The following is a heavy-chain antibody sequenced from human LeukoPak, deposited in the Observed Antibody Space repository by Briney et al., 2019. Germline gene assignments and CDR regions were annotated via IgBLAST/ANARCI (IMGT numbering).Heavy chain of an antibody. CDR3: AIMRYDSHAPFDY. D-gene: IGHD2-15*01. J-gene: IGHJ4*02. V-gene: IGHV5-51*01. Sequence: GESLKISCKGSGYSFTSYWIGWVRQMPGKGLEWMGIIYPGDSDTRSSPSFQGQVTISADKSISTAYLQWSSLKASDTAMYYCAIMRYDSHAPFDYWGQGTLVTVSS. CDR1: GYSFTSYW. CDR2: IYPGDSDT.